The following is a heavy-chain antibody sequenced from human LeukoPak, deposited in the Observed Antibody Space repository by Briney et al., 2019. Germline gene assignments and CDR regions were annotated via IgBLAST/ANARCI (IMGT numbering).Heavy chain of an antibody. D-gene: IGHD4-17*01. V-gene: IGHV3-74*01. CDR1: GFTFSNYW. Sequence: GGSLRLSCAASGFTFSNYWMHWVRQAPGKGLVWVSRINSDGSSTTSADSVKGRFTISRDNAKNTLYLQMNSLRAEDTAVYYCAKGGATVIDYWGQGTLVTVSS. J-gene: IGHJ4*02. CDR2: INSDGSST. CDR3: AKGGATVIDY.